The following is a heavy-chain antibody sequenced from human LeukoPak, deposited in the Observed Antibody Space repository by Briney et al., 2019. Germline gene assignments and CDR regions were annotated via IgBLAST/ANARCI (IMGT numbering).Heavy chain of an antibody. CDR3: ARETGSGSYLLDY. D-gene: IGHD1-26*01. CDR1: GFTFSDYY. V-gene: IGHV3-11*01. Sequence: GGSLRLSCAASGFTFSDYYMSWIRQAPGKGLEWVSYISSRSSAIYYADSVKGRFTISRDDAKNSLYLQMNSLRAEDTAVYYCARETGSGSYLLDYWGQGTLVTVSS. CDR2: ISSRSSAI. J-gene: IGHJ4*02.